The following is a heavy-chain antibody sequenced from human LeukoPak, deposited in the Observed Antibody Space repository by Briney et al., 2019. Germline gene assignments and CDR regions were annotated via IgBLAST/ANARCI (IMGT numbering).Heavy chain of an antibody. D-gene: IGHD2-2*02. CDR2: IIPILGIA. Sequence: SVKVSCKASGGTFSSYAISWVRQAPGQGLEWMGRIIPILGIANYAQQFQGRVTITADKSTSTAYMELSSLRSEDTAVYYCARVSTFIVVVPAAIPDDYYYYGMDVWGQGTTVTVSS. V-gene: IGHV1-69*04. J-gene: IGHJ6*02. CDR1: GGTFSSYA. CDR3: ARVSTFIVVVPAAIPDDYYYYGMDV.